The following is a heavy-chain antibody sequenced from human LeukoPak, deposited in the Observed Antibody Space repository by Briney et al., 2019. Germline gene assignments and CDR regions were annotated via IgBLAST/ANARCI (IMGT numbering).Heavy chain of an antibody. J-gene: IGHJ6*02. CDR1: GFTFSRYG. CDR2: ISYDGSNK. D-gene: IGHD3-10*01. CDR3: AKDRHYYGSGSQHYYYGMDV. Sequence: PGRSLRLSCAASGFTFSRYGMHWVRQAPGKGLEWVAVISYDGSNKYYADSVKGRFTISRDNSKNTLYLQMNSLRAEDTAVYYCAKDRHYYGSGSQHYYYGMDVWGQGTTVTVSS. V-gene: IGHV3-30*18.